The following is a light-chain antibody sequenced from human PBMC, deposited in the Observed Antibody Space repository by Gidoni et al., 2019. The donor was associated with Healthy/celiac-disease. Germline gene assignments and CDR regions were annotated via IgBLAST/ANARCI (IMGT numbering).Light chain of an antibody. CDR2: QDS. CDR3: QAWDSSTWV. CDR1: KWGDKY. V-gene: IGLV3-1*01. Sequence: SYELTQPPSVSVSPGQTASITCSGDKWGDKYACWYQQKPGPSPVLVIYQDSKRPSGIPERFSGSNSGNTATLTISGTQAMDEADYYCQAWDSSTWVFGGGTKLTVL. J-gene: IGLJ3*02.